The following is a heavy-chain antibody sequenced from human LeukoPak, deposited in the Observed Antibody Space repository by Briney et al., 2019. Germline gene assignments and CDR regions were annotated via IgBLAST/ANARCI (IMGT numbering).Heavy chain of an antibody. CDR1: GFTFSIYG. V-gene: IGHV3-23*01. CDR3: AKGCGGNCRSDDY. J-gene: IGHJ4*02. CDR2: ISGRGDST. D-gene: IGHD2-21*02. Sequence: GGSLRLSCAASGFTFSIYGMSWVRQAPGKGLEWVSTISGRGDSTYYADSVKGRFTISRDNSKHTLYLQMNSLRAGDTAVYYCAKGCGGNCRSDDYWGQGTLVIVSS.